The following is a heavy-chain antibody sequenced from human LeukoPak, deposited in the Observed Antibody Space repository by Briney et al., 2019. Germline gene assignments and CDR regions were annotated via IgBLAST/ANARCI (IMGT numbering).Heavy chain of an antibody. V-gene: IGHV4-34*01. Sequence: SETLSLTCSVNGDSFNTYYWSWIRQPPGRALEWIGEVSHRGTTSYNPSLKSRLTISPDTSKNQFSLKLTSVTAADTAVYYCTREVRSAWASFDPWGQGTLVTVSS. CDR3: TREVRSAWASFDP. CDR1: GDSFNTYY. J-gene: IGHJ5*02. CDR2: VSHRGTT. D-gene: IGHD1-26*01.